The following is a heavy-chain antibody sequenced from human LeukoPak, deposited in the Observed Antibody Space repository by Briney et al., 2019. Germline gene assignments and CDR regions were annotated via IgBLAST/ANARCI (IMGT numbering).Heavy chain of an antibody. Sequence: GGSLRLSCAASGFTFSSYAMSWVRQAPRKGPEWVANIKQDGSVEHYLDSVKGRFTISRDNAKNALFLQMNSLIPEDTAVYYCARWAGVTDQWGQGTLVTVSS. D-gene: IGHD5-18*01. CDR3: ARWAGVTDQ. CDR2: IKQDGSVE. CDR1: GFTFSSYA. J-gene: IGHJ4*02. V-gene: IGHV3-7*01.